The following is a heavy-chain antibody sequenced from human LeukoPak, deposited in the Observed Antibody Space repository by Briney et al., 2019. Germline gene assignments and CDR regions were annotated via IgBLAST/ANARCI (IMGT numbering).Heavy chain of an antibody. CDR3: ARNKEGKSLDY. V-gene: IGHV1-2*02. Sequence: ASVKVSCKTFGYAFTSHYIHWVRQAPGQGLEWMAWMNPKTGGTSYAQKFQGRVTMTRDTSISTAYMELSRLRFDDTAVYYCARNKEGKSLDYWGQGTLVTVSS. CDR1: GYAFTSHY. CDR2: MNPKTGGT. J-gene: IGHJ4*02.